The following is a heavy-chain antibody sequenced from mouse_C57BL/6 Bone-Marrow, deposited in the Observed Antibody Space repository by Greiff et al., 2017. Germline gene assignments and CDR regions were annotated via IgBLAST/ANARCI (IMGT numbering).Heavy chain of an antibody. J-gene: IGHJ2*01. D-gene: IGHD2-3*01. V-gene: IGHV1-59*01. CDR2: IDPSDSYT. Sequence: VQLQQSGAELVRPGTSVKLSCKASGYTFTSYWMHWVKQRPGPGLEWIGVIDPSDSYTNYNQKFKGKATLTVDTSSSTAYMQLSSLTSEDSAVYYCARAYDGYHVDYWGQGTTLTVSS. CDR1: GYTFTSYW. CDR3: ARAYDGYHVDY.